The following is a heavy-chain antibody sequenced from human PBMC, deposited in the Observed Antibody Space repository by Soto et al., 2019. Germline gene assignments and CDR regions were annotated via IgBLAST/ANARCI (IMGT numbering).Heavy chain of an antibody. V-gene: IGHV3-23*01. D-gene: IGHD3-3*01. CDR2: ISGSGGST. CDR1: GFTFSTYA. CDR3: AKGGAFGLVRHHYYGLDV. Sequence: EVQLLESGGGLVQPGGSLRLSCAASGFTFSTYAMNWVRQAPGKGLEWVSAISGSGGSTYYADSVKGRFTISRDSSKNMLYLQMYSLRAEDTAVCYCAKGGAFGLVRHHYYGLDVWGQGTTVTVSS. J-gene: IGHJ6*02.